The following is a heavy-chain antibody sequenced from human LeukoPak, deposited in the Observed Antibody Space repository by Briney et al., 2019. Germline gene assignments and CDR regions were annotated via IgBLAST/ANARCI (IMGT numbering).Heavy chain of an antibody. V-gene: IGHV3-30*02. CDR2: IRYDGSKS. D-gene: IGHD1-26*01. CDR3: AKDGGSGRYFAFDI. CDR1: GFTFNSYG. Sequence: PGGSLRLSCAASGFTFNSYGMHWVRQAPCKGLEWVAFIRYDGSKSYFADSVKGRFALSRDNSMNTLYLQMSSLRPEDTAVYFCAKDGGSGRYFAFDIWGQGTMVTVSS. J-gene: IGHJ3*02.